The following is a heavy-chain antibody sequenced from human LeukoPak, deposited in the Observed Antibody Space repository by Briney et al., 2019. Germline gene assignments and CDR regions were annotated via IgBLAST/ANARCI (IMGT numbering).Heavy chain of an antibody. V-gene: IGHV3-15*01. CDR2: IKSKTDGGTT. CDR3: TTYCSGGSCYPRLDY. D-gene: IGHD2-15*01. J-gene: IGHJ4*02. Sequence: GGSLRLSCAASGFTFSNAWMSWVRQAPGKGLEWVGRIKSKTDGGTTDYAASVKGRFTISRDDSKNTLYLQMNSLKTEDTAVYYCTTYCSGGSCYPRLDYWGQGTLVTVSS. CDR1: GFTFSNAW.